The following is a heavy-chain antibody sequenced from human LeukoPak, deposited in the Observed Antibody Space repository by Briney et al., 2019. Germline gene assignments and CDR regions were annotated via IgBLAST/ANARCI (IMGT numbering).Heavy chain of an antibody. CDR1: GDSISSSNYY. CDR2: IYHSGST. CDR3: ARHAPHETGDKRGFEY. D-gene: IGHD4-23*01. Sequence: KPSETLSLTCTVSGDSISSSNYYWGWIRQPPGKGLEWTASIYHSGSTYYNPSLKSRVTISVDTSRNHFSLMVRSVSAADTAVYHCARHAPHETGDKRGFEYWGQGTLVTVSS. J-gene: IGHJ4*02. V-gene: IGHV4-39*01.